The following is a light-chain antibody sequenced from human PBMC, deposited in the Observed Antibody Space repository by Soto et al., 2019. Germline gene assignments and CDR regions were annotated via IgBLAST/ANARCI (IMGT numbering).Light chain of an antibody. CDR3: QQYGSSSWT. Sequence: EIVLTQSPGTLSLSPGERATLSCRASQSVSSSYLAWYQQTPGQAPRLLIYGASSRATGIPDRFSGSGSGTDFTFTISRLEPEDFAVYYCQQYGSSSWTFGQGTKVDIK. V-gene: IGKV3-20*01. J-gene: IGKJ1*01. CDR1: QSVSSSY. CDR2: GAS.